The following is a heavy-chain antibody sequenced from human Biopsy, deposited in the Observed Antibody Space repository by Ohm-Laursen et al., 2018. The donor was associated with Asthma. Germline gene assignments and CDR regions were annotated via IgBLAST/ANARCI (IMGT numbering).Heavy chain of an antibody. CDR2: VYWTGST. J-gene: IGHJ4*02. CDR1: GGSISSFY. Sequence: SETLSLTCSVYGGSISSFYWSWIRQSPEKGLEWMGYVYWTGSTYYNPSLKSRVSISIDTSKNQFSLKLSSVTAADTAIYYCVRAVRNEQWLAPFDYWGQGKPVTVSS. V-gene: IGHV4-59*01. D-gene: IGHD6-19*01. CDR3: VRAVRNEQWLAPFDY.